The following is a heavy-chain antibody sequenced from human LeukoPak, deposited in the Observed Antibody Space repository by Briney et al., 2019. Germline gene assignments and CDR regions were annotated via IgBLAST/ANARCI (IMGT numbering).Heavy chain of an antibody. D-gene: IGHD6-6*01. CDR3: ARGEQLVRTNYYYYMDV. Sequence: HPGGSLRLSCAASGFTFSSYSMNWVRQAPGKGLEWVSYISSSSSTIYYADSVKGRFTISRDNSKNTLYLQMGSLRAEDMAVYYCARGEQLVRTNYYYYMDVWGKGTTVTVSS. V-gene: IGHV3-48*01. CDR1: GFTFSSYS. J-gene: IGHJ6*03. CDR2: ISSSSSTI.